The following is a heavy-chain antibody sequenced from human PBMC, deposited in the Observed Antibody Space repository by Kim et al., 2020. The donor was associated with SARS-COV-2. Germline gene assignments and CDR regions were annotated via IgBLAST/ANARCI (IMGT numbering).Heavy chain of an antibody. Sequence: GGSLRLSCAASGFTFNNYPMSWVRQAPGKGLEWVSTITLTGGGTYYADSVKGRFTISRDNSRNTLSLQMNSLRAEDTAIYYCARKRNCSSANCFEDYWGQGTLVTVSS. CDR2: ITLTGGGT. D-gene: IGHD2-2*01. CDR1: GFTFNNYP. CDR3: ARKRNCSSANCFEDY. J-gene: IGHJ4*02. V-gene: IGHV3-23*01.